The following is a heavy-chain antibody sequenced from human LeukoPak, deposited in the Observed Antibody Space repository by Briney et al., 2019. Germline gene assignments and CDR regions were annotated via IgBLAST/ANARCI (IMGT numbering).Heavy chain of an antibody. V-gene: IGHV3-23*01. CDR3: AKGAYDYIEMGYFDS. CDR2: LIGSSGST. D-gene: IGHD5-12*01. J-gene: IGHJ4*02. Sequence: GGSLRLSCAASGFTSTNYAMNWVRQAPGKGLEWVSILIGSSGSTDYAASVKGRYTISRDTSKNTLFLQMNSLRAEDTAIYYCAKGAYDYIEMGYFDSWGQGTLVTVSS. CDR1: GFTSTNYA.